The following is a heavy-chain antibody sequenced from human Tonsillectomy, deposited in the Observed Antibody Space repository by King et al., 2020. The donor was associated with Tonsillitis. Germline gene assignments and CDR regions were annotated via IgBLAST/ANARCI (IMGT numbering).Heavy chain of an antibody. V-gene: IGHV4-39*01. D-gene: IGHD6-13*01. J-gene: IGHJ4*02. Sequence: QLQESGPGLVKPSETLSLNCPVSGGSISNINYYWGWIRQPPGKGLEWIGGIYYSGSTYYNPSLKSRVTISVDTSKNQFSLKLSSVTAADTAVYYCASRIPASGCFDYWGQGTLVTVSS. CDR3: ASRIPASGCFDY. CDR1: GGSISNINYY. CDR2: IYYSGST.